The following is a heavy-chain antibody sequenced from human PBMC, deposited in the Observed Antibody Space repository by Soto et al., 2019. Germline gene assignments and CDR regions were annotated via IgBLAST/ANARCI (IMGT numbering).Heavy chain of an antibody. CDR2: IIPIFGTA. CDR3: AREKSGYYYDSSGYPNYYYGMDV. CDR1: GCTFSSYA. J-gene: IGHJ6*02. V-gene: IGHV1-69*13. D-gene: IGHD3-22*01. Sequence: ASVKVSCKASGCTFSSYAISWGRQAPGQGLEWMGGIIPIFGTANYAQKFQGRVTITADESTSTAYMELSSLRSEDTAVYYCAREKSGYYYDSSGYPNYYYGMDVWGQGTTVTVSS.